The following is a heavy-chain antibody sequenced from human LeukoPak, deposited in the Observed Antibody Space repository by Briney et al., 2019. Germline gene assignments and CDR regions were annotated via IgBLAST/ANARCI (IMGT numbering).Heavy chain of an antibody. J-gene: IGHJ3*02. Sequence: SSETLSLTCAVSGFSVRESNYWGWIRQPPGKGLEWIGNIHYLGNTYYNPSLKNRVTISLDTSKNQISLKLNSVTAADTAVYYCARVLIVVVTEENDAFDIWGQGTMVTVSS. CDR2: IHYLGNT. CDR3: ARVLIVVVTEENDAFDI. V-gene: IGHV4-38-2*01. CDR1: GFSVRESNY. D-gene: IGHD2-21*02.